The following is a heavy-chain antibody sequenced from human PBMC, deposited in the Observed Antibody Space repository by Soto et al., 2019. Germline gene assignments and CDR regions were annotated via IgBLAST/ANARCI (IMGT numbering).Heavy chain of an antibody. CDR1: GGSISSGGYS. Sequence: SETLSLTCAVSGGSISSGGYSWSWIRQPPGKGLEWIGYIYHSGSTYYNPSLKSRVTISADTSKNQFPLKLSSVTAADTAVYYCARYGDYVFDWFDPWGQGTLVTVSS. D-gene: IGHD4-17*01. CDR3: ARYGDYVFDWFDP. CDR2: IYHSGST. J-gene: IGHJ5*02. V-gene: IGHV4-30-2*02.